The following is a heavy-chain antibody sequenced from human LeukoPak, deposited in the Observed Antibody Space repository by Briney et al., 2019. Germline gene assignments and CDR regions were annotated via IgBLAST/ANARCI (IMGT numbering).Heavy chain of an antibody. CDR3: AKDRPNYYGSNGHYYRRDGDY. CDR1: GFTFSIYA. J-gene: IGHJ4*02. V-gene: IGHV3-23*01. Sequence: PGGSLRLSCAASGFTFSIYAMSWVLQAPGKGLQWVSSITSSGDGTYYADSVKGRFTISRDNSENMLYLQMNSLRVEDTAVYFCAKDRPNYYGSNGHYYRRDGDYWGQGTLVTVSS. CDR2: ITSSGDGT. D-gene: IGHD3-22*01.